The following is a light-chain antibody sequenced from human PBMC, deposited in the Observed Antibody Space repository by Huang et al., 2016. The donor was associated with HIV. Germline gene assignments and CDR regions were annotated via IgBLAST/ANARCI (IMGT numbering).Light chain of an antibody. Sequence: DIQMTQSPPSLPASVGDRVTITCRASQSISSDLHWYQQKPGKAANLLIYAACSLLSAVPSRFSGSGSGTDFTLTISSLQPEDCATYYCQQGFSTPPSFGGGTKVEIK. CDR2: AAC. J-gene: IGKJ4*01. CDR3: QQGFSTPPS. CDR1: QSISSD. V-gene: IGKV1-39*01.